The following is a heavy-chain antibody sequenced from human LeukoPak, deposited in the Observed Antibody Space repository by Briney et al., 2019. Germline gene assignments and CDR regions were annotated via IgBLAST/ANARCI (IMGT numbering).Heavy chain of an antibody. J-gene: IGHJ5*02. CDR3: ARGYGRGGNQLPLQTVTTFDP. CDR2: INHSGST. CDR1: GGSFSGYY. V-gene: IGHV4-34*01. Sequence: KPSETLSLTCAVYGGSFSGYYWSWIRQPPGKGLEWIGEINHSGSTNYNPSLKSRVTISVDTSKNQFSLKLSSVTAADTAVYYCARGYGRGGNQLPLQTVTTFDPWGQGTLVTVSP. D-gene: IGHD1-14*01.